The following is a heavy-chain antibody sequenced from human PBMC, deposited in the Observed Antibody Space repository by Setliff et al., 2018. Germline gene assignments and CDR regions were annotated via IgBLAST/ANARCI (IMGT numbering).Heavy chain of an antibody. Sequence: ASVKVSCKTSGYTFTDFAMNWVRQAPGQGLEWMGWINTNTGSPTYAPGFTGRFAFSLDTSVNTAHLQISSLTAEDTAVYYCARSPGTDDLYWGQGTLVTVS. J-gene: IGHJ4*02. CDR1: GYTFTDFA. CDR3: ARSPGTDDLY. CDR2: INTNTGSP. D-gene: IGHD1-1*01. V-gene: IGHV7-4-1*02.